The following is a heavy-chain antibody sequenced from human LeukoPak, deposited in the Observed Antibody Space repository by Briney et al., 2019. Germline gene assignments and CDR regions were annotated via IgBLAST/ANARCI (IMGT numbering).Heavy chain of an antibody. CDR2: ISASSRTT. V-gene: IGHV3-48*04. CDR1: GVIFSSLS. J-gene: IGHJ4*02. CDR3: ASQSSGSSTRAPDF. D-gene: IGHD1-26*01. Sequence: GGSLRLSCETSGVIFSSLSLNWVRQPPGKGLEWLSYISASSRTTYYADSVKGRFTVSRDNAKNPLFLQMDSLRADDTALYYCASQSSGSSTRAPDFWGQGTVVTVSS.